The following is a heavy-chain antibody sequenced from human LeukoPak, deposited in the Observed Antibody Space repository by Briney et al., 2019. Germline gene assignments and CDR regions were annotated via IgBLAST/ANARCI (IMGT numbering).Heavy chain of an antibody. V-gene: IGHV3-74*01. CDR1: GNYW. D-gene: IGHD2-2*01. J-gene: IGHJ4*02. CDR2: INSDGSWT. CDR3: VSFYETY. Sequence: GGSLRLSCAASGNYWMHWVRQAPGKGLVWVSHINSDGSWTSYADSVKGRFTNSKDNAKNTVYLQMNNLRAEDTAVYYCVSFYETYWGRGTLVTVSS.